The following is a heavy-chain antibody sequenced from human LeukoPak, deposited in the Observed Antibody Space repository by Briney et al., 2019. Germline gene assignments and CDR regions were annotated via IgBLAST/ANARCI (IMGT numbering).Heavy chain of an antibody. CDR3: ARGLRGRIAARQDY. CDR1: GYTFTSYD. J-gene: IGHJ4*02. CDR2: MNPNSGNT. D-gene: IGHD6-6*01. Sequence: GASVKVSCKASGYTFTSYDINWVRQATGQGLEWMGWMNPNSGNTGYAQKFQGRVIMTRNTSISTAYMELSSLRSEDTAVYYCARGLRGRIAARQDYWGQGTLVTVSS. V-gene: IGHV1-8*01.